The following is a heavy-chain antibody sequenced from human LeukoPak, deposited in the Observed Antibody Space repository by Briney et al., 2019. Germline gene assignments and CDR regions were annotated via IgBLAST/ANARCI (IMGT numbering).Heavy chain of an antibody. J-gene: IGHJ4*02. Sequence: PSEALSLTCTVSGGSISSGDYYWSLVRQAPGKGLEWVSVIYSGGSTYYADSVKGRFTISRDNSKNTLYLQMNSLRAEDTAVYYCARACYCGGDCYSYYFDYWGQGTLVTVSS. D-gene: IGHD2-21*01. V-gene: IGHV3-66*01. CDR1: GGSISSGDYY. CDR2: IYSGGST. CDR3: ARACYCGGDCYSYYFDY.